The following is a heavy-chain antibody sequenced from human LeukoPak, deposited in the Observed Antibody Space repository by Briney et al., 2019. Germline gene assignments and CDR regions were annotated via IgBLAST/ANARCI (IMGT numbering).Heavy chain of an antibody. CDR1: GGTFSSYA. V-gene: IGHV1-69*01. J-gene: IGHJ4*02. Sequence: SVKVSCKASGGTFSSYAISWVRQAPRQGLEWMGGIIPIFGTADYAQKFQGRVTITADESTSTAYMELSSLRSEDTAVYYCARGYCSSTSCYPITIHSHWGQGTLVTVSS. CDR2: IIPIFGTA. D-gene: IGHD2-2*01. CDR3: ARGYCSSTSCYPITIHSH.